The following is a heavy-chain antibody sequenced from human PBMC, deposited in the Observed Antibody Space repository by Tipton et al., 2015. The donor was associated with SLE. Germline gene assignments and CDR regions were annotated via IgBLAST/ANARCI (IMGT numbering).Heavy chain of an antibody. CDR1: GGSISSGSYY. V-gene: IGHV4-61*02. CDR2: IYTSGST. J-gene: IGHJ5*02. D-gene: IGHD3-10*01. CDR3: ARVGSRDQP. Sequence: TLSLTCTVSGGSISSGSYYWSWIRQPAGKGLEWIGRIYTSGSTNYNPSLKSRVTISVDRSKNQFSLKLSSVTAADTAVYYCARVGSRDQPWGQGTLVTVSS.